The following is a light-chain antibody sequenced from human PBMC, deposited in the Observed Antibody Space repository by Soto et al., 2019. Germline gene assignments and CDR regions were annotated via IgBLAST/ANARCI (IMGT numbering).Light chain of an antibody. CDR1: QGIRTD. CDR2: GAS. Sequence: IQMTQSPSSLSASVGDRLTITCRSSQGIRTDLGWYQQTPGKAPKLLISGASSLQSGVPSRFSGSGSGADFTLTISSLQPEDSATYYCLQDYSYPRTFGQGTKVDIK. CDR3: LQDYSYPRT. J-gene: IGKJ1*01. V-gene: IGKV1-6*01.